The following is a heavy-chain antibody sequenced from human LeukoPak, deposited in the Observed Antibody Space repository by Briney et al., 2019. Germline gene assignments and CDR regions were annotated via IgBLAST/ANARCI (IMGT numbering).Heavy chain of an antibody. CDR1: GYTFTSYD. Sequence: ASVKVSCKASGYTFTSYDINWVRQATGQGLEWMGWMNPNSGNTGYAQKFQGRVTITADESTSTAYMELSSLRSEDTAVYYCARESEYYDSSGQYDYWGQGTLVTVSS. V-gene: IGHV1-8*01. CDR2: MNPNSGNT. CDR3: ARESEYYDSSGQYDY. D-gene: IGHD3-22*01. J-gene: IGHJ4*02.